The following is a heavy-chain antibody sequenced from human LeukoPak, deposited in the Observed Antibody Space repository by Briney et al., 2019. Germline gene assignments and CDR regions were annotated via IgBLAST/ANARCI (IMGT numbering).Heavy chain of an antibody. CDR3: AKEHMAAAVYYFDY. J-gene: IGHJ4*02. CDR1: GFTFDDYA. Sequence: GGSLRLSCAASGFTFDDYAMHWVRQAPGKGLEWVSGISWNSGSIGYADSVKGRFTISRDNSKNTLYLQMSSLRAEDTAVYYCAKEHMAAAVYYFDYWGQGSLVTVSS. D-gene: IGHD6-13*01. V-gene: IGHV3-9*01. CDR2: ISWNSGSI.